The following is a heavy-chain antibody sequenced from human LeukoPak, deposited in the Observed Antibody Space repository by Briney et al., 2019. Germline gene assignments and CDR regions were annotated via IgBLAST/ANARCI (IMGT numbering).Heavy chain of an antibody. V-gene: IGHV3-30*18. D-gene: IGHD7-27*01. CDR3: AKDNWGWPIFDI. J-gene: IGHJ3*02. CDR1: GFTFSSYA. Sequence: PGGSLRLSCAASGFTFSSYAMSWVRQAPGKGLEWVGVISYDGSNENYADSVKGRFTISRDNSKNTLYLQMNSLRAEDTAVYYCAKDNWGWPIFDIWGQGTMVTVSS. CDR2: ISYDGSNE.